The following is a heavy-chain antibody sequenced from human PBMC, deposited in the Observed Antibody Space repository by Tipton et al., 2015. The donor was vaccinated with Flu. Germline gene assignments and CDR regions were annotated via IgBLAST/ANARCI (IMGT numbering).Heavy chain of an antibody. D-gene: IGHD2-21*01. CDR3: ARVSGLGWFLDY. V-gene: IGHV4-59*01. CDR1: GGSISSYY. Sequence: TLSLTCTVSGGSISSYYWSWIRQPPGRGLEWIGYIYYSGSTHYNPSLKSRVTISVDTSKNQFSLKLSSVTAADTAVYYCARVSGLGWFLDYWGQGTLVTVSS. J-gene: IGHJ4*02. CDR2: IYYSGST.